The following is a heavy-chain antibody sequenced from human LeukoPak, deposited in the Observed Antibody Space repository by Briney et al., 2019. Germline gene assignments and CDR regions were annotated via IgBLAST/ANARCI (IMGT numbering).Heavy chain of an antibody. CDR3: ARGRGSTVTTEWFDP. Sequence: GASVKVSCKASGYTFTSYDINWVRQATGQGLEWMGWMNPNSGNTGYAQKLQGRVTFTRNTSISTTYMEVSSLRSEDTAVYYCARGRGSTVTTEWFDPWGQGTLVTVSS. CDR2: MNPNSGNT. V-gene: IGHV1-8*03. D-gene: IGHD4-11*01. J-gene: IGHJ5*02. CDR1: GYTFTSYD.